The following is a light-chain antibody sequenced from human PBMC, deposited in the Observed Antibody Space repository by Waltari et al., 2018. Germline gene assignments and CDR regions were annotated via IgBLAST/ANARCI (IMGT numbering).Light chain of an antibody. CDR2: WAS. J-gene: IGKJ1*01. CDR3: QQLGT. CDR1: QSVLYSSNNKNY. Sequence: DIVMTQSPDSLAVSLGERATINCKSSQSVLYSSNNKNYLAWYQQKPGQPPKLLIYWASTRESGGPDRFSGSWSGTDFTLTISSLQAEDVAVYYCQQLGTFGQGTKVEIK. V-gene: IGKV4-1*01.